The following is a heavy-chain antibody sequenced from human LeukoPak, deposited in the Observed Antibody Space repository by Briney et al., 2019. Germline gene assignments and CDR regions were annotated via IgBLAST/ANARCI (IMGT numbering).Heavy chain of an antibody. CDR2: IYHSGNS. D-gene: IGHD5-12*01. CDR1: SGSIRSTNW. Sequence: TSETLSLTCAFSSGSIRSTNWWSWVRQPPGKGLEWIGEIYHSGNSNYNPSLVSRVTISVDKSNNHFSLTLTSVTAADTAVYYCARESGYSGYDPIEYWGQGTLVTVSS. J-gene: IGHJ4*02. V-gene: IGHV4-4*02. CDR3: ARESGYSGYDPIEY.